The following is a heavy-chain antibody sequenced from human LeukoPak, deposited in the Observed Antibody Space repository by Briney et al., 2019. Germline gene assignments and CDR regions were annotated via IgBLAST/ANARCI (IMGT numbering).Heavy chain of an antibody. CDR3: ARRGSYFDY. D-gene: IGHD1-26*01. J-gene: IGHJ4*02. V-gene: IGHV1-69*13. CDR1: GYTFTSYA. CDR2: IIPIFGTA. Sequence: SVKVSCKASGYTFTSYAMNWVRQAPGQGLEWMGGIIPIFGTANYAQKFQGRVTITADESTSTAYMELSSLRSEDTAVYYCARRGSYFDYWGQGTLVTVSS.